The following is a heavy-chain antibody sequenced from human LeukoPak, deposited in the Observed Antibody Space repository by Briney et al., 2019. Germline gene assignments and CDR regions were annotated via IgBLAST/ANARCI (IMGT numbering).Heavy chain of an antibody. J-gene: IGHJ4*02. CDR1: GYTFTNYD. CDR3: ARVVLSGSYPSPPDY. V-gene: IGHV1-8*03. D-gene: IGHD1-26*01. Sequence: GASVKVSCKASGYTFTNYDIHWVRQATGQELEWMGWMNPYSGNTGYAQNFQGRITITRNTSISTAYMELSSLRSEDTAVYYCARVVLSGSYPSPPDYWGQGTLVTVSS. CDR2: MNPYSGNT.